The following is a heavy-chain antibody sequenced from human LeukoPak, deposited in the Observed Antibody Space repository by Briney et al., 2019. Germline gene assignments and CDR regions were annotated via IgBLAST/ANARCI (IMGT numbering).Heavy chain of an antibody. J-gene: IGHJ4*02. CDR2: INHSGST. CDR1: GFTFSGYA. Sequence: GSLRLSCAASGFTFSGYAMNWIRQPPGKGLEWIGEINHSGSTNYNPSLKSRVTISVDTSKNQFSLKLSSLTAADTAVYYCARGLGSIAAAVYFDYWGPGTLVTVSS. D-gene: IGHD6-13*01. V-gene: IGHV4-34*01. CDR3: ARGLGSIAAAVYFDY.